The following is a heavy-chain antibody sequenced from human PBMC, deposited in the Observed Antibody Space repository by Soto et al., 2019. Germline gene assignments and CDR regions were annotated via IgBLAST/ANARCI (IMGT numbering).Heavy chain of an antibody. V-gene: IGHV4-4*07. Sequence: SETLSLTCTVSGGSISSYYCSWIRQPAGKGLEWIGRIYTSGSTNYNPSLKSRVTMSVDTSKNQFSLKLSSVTAADTAVYYCSGTSLPIVMGYYYGMDVWGQGTTVTVSS. J-gene: IGHJ6*02. CDR3: SGTSLPIVMGYYYGMDV. D-gene: IGHD3-22*01. CDR1: GGSISSYY. CDR2: IYTSGST.